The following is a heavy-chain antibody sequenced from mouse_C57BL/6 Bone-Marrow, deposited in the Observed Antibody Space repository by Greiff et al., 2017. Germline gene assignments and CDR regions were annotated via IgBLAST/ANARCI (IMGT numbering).Heavy chain of an antibody. CDR1: GFTFSSYA. CDR2: ISDGGSYT. D-gene: IGHD2-5*01. Sequence: EVKLMESGGGLVKPGGSLKLSCAASGFTFSSYAMSWVRQTPEKRLEWVATISDGGSYTYYPDNVKGRFTISRDNAKNNLYLQMSHLKSEDTAMYYCARDSNGPFAYWGQGTLVTVSA. J-gene: IGHJ3*01. V-gene: IGHV5-4*01. CDR3: ARDSNGPFAY.